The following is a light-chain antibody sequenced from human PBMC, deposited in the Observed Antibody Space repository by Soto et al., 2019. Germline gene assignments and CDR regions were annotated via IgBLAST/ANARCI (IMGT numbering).Light chain of an antibody. CDR2: DAS. J-gene: IGKJ5*01. CDR1: QSISTY. Sequence: DIQMTQYPASLSASVGNRVTITCRASQSISTYVNWYQKKPGKAPNLRIDDASRLQRGVPSRFSGSGGGTDFTLSISSVQPEDFATYFCQQSYMDPITFGQGTRLEIK. CDR3: QQSYMDPIT. V-gene: IGKV1-39*01.